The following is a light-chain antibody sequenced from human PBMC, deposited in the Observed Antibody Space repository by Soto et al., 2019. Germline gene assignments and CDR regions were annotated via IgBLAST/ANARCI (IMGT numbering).Light chain of an antibody. V-gene: IGLV1-47*02. Sequence: QSVLTQPPSASETPGQRITISCSGSRSNIGSNSVYWYQQLSGTAPKLLIYTNSQRPSGVPERFSGAKSGTSASLAISGLRSEDEADYYCATWDDSLRIWVFGGGTKLT. CDR1: RSNIGSNS. CDR3: ATWDDSLRIWV. J-gene: IGLJ3*02. CDR2: TNS.